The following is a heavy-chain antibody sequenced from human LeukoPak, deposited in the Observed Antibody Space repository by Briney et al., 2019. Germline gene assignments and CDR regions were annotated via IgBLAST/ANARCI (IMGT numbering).Heavy chain of an antibody. V-gene: IGHV3-21*04. J-gene: IGHJ5*02. CDR3: AKHVIFGVDKQFDP. D-gene: IGHD3-3*01. Sequence: GGSLRLSCAASGFTFSSYSMNWVRQAPGKGLEWVSSISSSSSYIYYADSVKGRFTISRDNAKNSLYLQMNSLRAEDTAVYYCAKHVIFGVDKQFDPWGQGTLVTVST. CDR1: GFTFSSYS. CDR2: ISSSSSYI.